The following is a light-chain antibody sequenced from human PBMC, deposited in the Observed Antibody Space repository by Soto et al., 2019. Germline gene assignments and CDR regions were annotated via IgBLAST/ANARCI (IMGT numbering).Light chain of an antibody. CDR3: QQYEDLPLT. J-gene: IGKJ4*01. V-gene: IGKV1-33*01. CDR1: QDINNY. Sequence: DIQLTQSPYSLSASVGDRATITCQASQDINNYLNWYQQKPGKAPKLLIFDASSVETGVPSRFSGSGSGTHFTFTISSLEPEDIATYHCQQYEDLPLTFGGGTRVELK. CDR2: DAS.